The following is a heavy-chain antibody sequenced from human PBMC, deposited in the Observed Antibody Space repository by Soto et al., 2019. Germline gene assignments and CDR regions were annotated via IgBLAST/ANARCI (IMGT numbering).Heavy chain of an antibody. CDR2: ISSNGGST. CDR3: VKDRYVDY. Sequence: SLRLSCSVFGFAFSNYAMHWVRQAPGKGLQYVSSISSNGGSTYYADSVKGRFTISRDNSKNTLYLQMSSLRVEDTAVYYCVKDRYVDYWGQGNLVTVYS. V-gene: IGHV3-64D*06. J-gene: IGHJ4*02. CDR1: GFAFSNYA.